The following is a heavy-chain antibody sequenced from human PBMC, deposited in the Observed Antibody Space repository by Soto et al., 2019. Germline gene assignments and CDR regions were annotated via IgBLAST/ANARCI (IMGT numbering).Heavy chain of an antibody. J-gene: IGHJ4*02. V-gene: IGHV1-69*12. D-gene: IGHD3-10*01. Sequence: QVQLVQSGAEVKKPGSSVKVSCKASGGTFSSYAISWVRQAPGQGLEWMGGIIPIFGTANYAQKFQGRVTITADESTGPVYMELRSLGAEDTAVYYCARRDYYGWGSGTHPDYWGQGTLGTVAS. CDR1: GGTFSSYA. CDR2: IIPIFGTA. CDR3: ARRDYYGWGSGTHPDY.